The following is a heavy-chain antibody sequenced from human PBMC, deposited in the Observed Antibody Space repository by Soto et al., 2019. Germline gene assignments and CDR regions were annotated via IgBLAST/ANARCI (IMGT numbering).Heavy chain of an antibody. J-gene: IGHJ5*02. Sequence: ASVKVSCKASGYTFTSYDINWVRQATGQGLEWMGWMNPNSGNTGYAQKFQGRVTMTRNTSISTAYMELSSLRSEDTAVYYCARVANSWSPTRWFDPWGQGTLVTVSS. CDR1: GYTFTSYD. CDR3: ARVANSWSPTRWFDP. CDR2: MNPNSGNT. V-gene: IGHV1-8*01. D-gene: IGHD6-13*01.